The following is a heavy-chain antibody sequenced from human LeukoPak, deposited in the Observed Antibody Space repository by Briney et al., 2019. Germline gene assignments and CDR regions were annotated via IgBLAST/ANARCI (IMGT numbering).Heavy chain of an antibody. CDR1: GGTFSSYA. D-gene: IGHD3-16*02. CDR2: IIPILGIA. CDR3: ARGMFFGGVIASLDY. Sequence: GASVKVSCKASGGTFSSYAISWVQQAPGQGLEWMGRIIPILGIANYAQKFQGRVTITADKSTSTAYMELSSLRSEDTAVYYCARGMFFGGVIASLDYWGQGTLVTVSS. V-gene: IGHV1-69*04. J-gene: IGHJ4*02.